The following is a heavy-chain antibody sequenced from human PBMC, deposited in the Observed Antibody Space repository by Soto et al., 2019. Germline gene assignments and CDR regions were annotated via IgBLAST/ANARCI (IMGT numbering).Heavy chain of an antibody. Sequence: EVQLVESGGGLVQPGGSLRLSCAASGFSISGSGIHWVRQASGKGLEWVARIRDRTNGYATGFAASVQGRCSISRDDSKTTAFLQMNSLNAEDTAVYYCTRVDASGDRPFDIWGQGTMVTGSS. J-gene: IGHJ3*02. CDR3: TRVDASGDRPFDI. V-gene: IGHV3-73*01. CDR1: GFSISGSG. CDR2: IRDRTNGYAT.